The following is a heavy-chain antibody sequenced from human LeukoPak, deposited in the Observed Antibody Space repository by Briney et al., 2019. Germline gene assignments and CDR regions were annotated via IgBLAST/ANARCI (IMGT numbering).Heavy chain of an antibody. V-gene: IGHV4-30-2*01. CDR1: GGSISSGGYS. J-gene: IGHJ5*02. D-gene: IGHD3-10*01. CDR2: IYHSGST. Sequence: SQTLPLTCAVSGGSISSGGYSWSWIRQPPGKGLEWIGYIYHSGSTYYNPSLKSRVTISVDRSKNQFSLKLSSVTAADTAVYYCARGGALLWFGELLSPSGNWFDPWGQGTLVTVSS. CDR3: ARGGALLWFGELLSPSGNWFDP.